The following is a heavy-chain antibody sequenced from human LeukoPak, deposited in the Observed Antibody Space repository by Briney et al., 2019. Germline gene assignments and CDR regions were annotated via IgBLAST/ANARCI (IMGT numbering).Heavy chain of an antibody. J-gene: IGHJ4*02. CDR1: GVSISRYY. D-gene: IGHD2-15*01. Sequence: SETLSLTCTVSGVSISRYYWSWIRQPAGKGLEWIGRIYSSGTTNYNPSLKSRVTMSVDTSKNQFALRLSSVTAADTAVYYCARDGRDCSGGSCFDWGQGTLVTVFS. V-gene: IGHV4-4*07. CDR2: IYSSGTT. CDR3: ARDGRDCSGGSCFD.